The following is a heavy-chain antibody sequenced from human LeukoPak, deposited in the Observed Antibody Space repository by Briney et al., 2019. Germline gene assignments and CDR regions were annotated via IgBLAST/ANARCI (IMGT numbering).Heavy chain of an antibody. CDR1: GYTFTSYG. V-gene: IGHV1-18*01. CDR3: ARDVRKMGIVGAPPCDY. Sequence: ASVKVSCKASGYTFTSYGISWVRQAPGQGLECVGWISAYNGNTNYAQKLQGRVTMTTDTSTSTAYMELRSLRSDDTAVYYCARDVRKMGIVGAPPCDYWGQGTLVTVSS. D-gene: IGHD1-26*01. J-gene: IGHJ4*02. CDR2: ISAYNGNT.